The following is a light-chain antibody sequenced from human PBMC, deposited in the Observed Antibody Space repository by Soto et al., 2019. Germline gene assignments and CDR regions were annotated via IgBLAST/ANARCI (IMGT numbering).Light chain of an antibody. J-gene: IGLJ2*01. Sequence: QSALTQPPSASGSPGQSVTISCTGTSSDVGGYKYVSWYQQHPGKAPKLMIYEVSRRPSGVPDRFSGSKSGNTASLTVSGLQAEDEADYYCSSYAGSNKRVFGGGTQLTVL. CDR3: SSYAGSNKRV. V-gene: IGLV2-8*01. CDR1: SSDVGGYKY. CDR2: EVS.